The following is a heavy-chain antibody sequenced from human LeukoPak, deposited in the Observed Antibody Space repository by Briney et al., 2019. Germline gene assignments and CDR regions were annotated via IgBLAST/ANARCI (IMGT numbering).Heavy chain of an antibody. CDR1: GFTFSNYW. CDR3: ARGYSSSYRIDY. D-gene: IGHD6-6*01. CDR2: INTDGSST. V-gene: IGHV3-74*01. J-gene: IGHJ4*02. Sequence: GGSLRLSCAASGFTFSNYWMQWVRQAPWKGLVWVSRINTDGSSTTYADSVKGRFTISRDNAKNTLYLQMNSLSAEDTAVYYCARGYSSSYRIDYWGQGTLVTVSS.